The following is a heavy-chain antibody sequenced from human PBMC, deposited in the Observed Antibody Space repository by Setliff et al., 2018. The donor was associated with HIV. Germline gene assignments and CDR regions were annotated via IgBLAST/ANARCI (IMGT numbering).Heavy chain of an antibody. V-gene: IGHV4-39*07. D-gene: IGHD5-18*01. J-gene: IGHJ6*03. CDR3: ARDHHSARRDYYYYYMDV. CDR2: IHYTGST. Sequence: PSETLSLTCSVSGPPVSSGRYYWGWIRQPPGKGLEWIATIHYTGSTYYNPSLKNRVTISADTSKNQFSLKLSSVTAADTAGYYCARDHHSARRDYYYYYMDVWGKGTTVTVSS. CDR1: GPPVSSGRYY.